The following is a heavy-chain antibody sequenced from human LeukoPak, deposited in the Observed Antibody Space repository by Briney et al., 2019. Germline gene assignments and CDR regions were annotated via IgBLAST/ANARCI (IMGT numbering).Heavy chain of an antibody. CDR2: ITWDGGST. CDR3: ARERGRVIDY. V-gene: IGHV3-43*01. J-gene: IGHJ4*02. Sequence: HPGGSLRLSCEASGFTFDDYSMHWVRQPPGKDLQWVSLITWDGGSTFYADSVEGRFTISRDNSRESLSLQMNGLSTDDTGLYYCARERGRVIDYWGQGTLVTVSS. CDR1: GFTFDDYS. D-gene: IGHD1-26*01.